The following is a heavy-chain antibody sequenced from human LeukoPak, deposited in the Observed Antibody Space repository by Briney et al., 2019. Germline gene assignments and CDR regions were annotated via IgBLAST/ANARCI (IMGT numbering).Heavy chain of an antibody. V-gene: IGHV4-4*07. CDR3: ARDDCSGGSCYFDY. D-gene: IGHD2-15*01. CDR2: IYTSGST. J-gene: IGHJ4*02. Sequence: PSETLSLTCTVSGGSISSYYWSWIRQPAGRGLEWIGRIYTSGSTNYNPSLKSRVTMSVDTSENQFSLKLSSVTAADTAVYYCARDDCSGGSCYFDYWGQGTLVTVSS. CDR1: GGSISSYY.